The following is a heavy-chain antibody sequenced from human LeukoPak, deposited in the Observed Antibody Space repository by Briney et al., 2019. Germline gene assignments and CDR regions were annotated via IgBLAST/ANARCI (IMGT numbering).Heavy chain of an antibody. V-gene: IGHV3-53*01. J-gene: IGHJ3*01. CDR3: VKRLTLGDLSIKGAFAL. CDR1: GFTVSSNY. Sequence: GGSLRLSCAASGFTVSSNYMSWVRQGPGKGPEWVALIYNDGGTHYTDSVKGRFTTSRDTSRNTLFLQMNSLRVEDSAMYYCVKRLTLGDLSIKGAFALWGQGTMVTVAS. D-gene: IGHD3-16*02. CDR2: IYNDGGT.